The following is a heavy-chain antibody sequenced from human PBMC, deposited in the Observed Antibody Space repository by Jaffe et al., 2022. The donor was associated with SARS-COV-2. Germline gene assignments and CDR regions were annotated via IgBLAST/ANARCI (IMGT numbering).Heavy chain of an antibody. CDR3: ARESIYSSGHYYYYYGMDV. CDR1: GGSISSGSYY. V-gene: IGHV4-61*02. D-gene: IGHD6-19*01. CDR2: IYTSGST. J-gene: IGHJ6*02. Sequence: QVQLQESGPGLVKPSQTLSLTCTVSGGSISSGSYYWSWIRQPAGKGLEWIGRIYTSGSTNYNPSLKSRVTISVDTSKNQFSLKLSSVTAADTAVYYCARESIYSSGHYYYYYGMDVWGQGTTVTVSS.